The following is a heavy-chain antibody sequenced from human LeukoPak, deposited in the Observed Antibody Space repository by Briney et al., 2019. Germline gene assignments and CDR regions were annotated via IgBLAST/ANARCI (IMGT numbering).Heavy chain of an antibody. D-gene: IGHD1-1*01. Sequence: SETLSLTCTVSGGSISSYYWSWIRQPPGKGLEWIGYIYYSGSTNYNPSLKSRVTISVDTSKNQFSLRLSSVTAADTAVYYCVRVTTGTVDYWGQGTLVTVSS. CDR3: VRVTTGTVDY. V-gene: IGHV4-59*01. CDR2: IYYSGST. CDR1: GGSISSYY. J-gene: IGHJ4*02.